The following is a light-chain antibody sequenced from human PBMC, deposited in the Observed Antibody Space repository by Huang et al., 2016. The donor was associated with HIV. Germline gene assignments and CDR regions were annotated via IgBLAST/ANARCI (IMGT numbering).Light chain of an antibody. J-gene: IGKJ4*01. CDR3: QQYGTSPLT. CDR2: GAS. V-gene: IGKV3-20*01. Sequence: EIVLTQSPGTLSLSPGEGVTLSCRASQTVSSNYLAWYQQKPGQAPRLGIYGASSRATGIPDRFSGGGSGTDFTLTITRLEPEDFAAYYCQQYGTSPLTFGGGTKVEIK. CDR1: QTVSSNY.